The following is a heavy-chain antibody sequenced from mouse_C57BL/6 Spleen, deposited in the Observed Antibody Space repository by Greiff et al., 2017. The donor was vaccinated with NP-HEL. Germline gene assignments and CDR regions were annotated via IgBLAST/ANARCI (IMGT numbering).Heavy chain of an antibody. CDR2: INPNNGGT. CDR1: GYTFTDYY. CDR3: ARRIYDEYDGRFDY. D-gene: IGHD2-4*01. V-gene: IGHV1-26*01. Sequence: VQLQQSGPELVKPGASVKISCKASGYTFTDYYMNWVKQSHGKSLEWIGDINPNNGGTSYNQKFKGKATLTVDKSSSTAYMELRSLTSEDSAVYYCARRIYDEYDGRFDYWGQGTTLTVSS. J-gene: IGHJ2*01.